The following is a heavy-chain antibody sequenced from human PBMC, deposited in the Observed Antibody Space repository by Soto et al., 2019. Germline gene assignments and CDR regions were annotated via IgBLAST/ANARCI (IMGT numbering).Heavy chain of an antibody. CDR2: IIPLLDIA. D-gene: IGHD5-12*01. CDR3: VRDSPIGSTYSGYDGIDY. V-gene: IGHV1-69*04. J-gene: IGHJ4*02. CDR1: GYTFTSYG. Sequence: GASVKVSCKASGYTFTSYGISWVRQAPGQGLEWMGRIIPLLDIANYAQKFQGRVTITADKSTSTAYMELNSLRSEDTAVYYCVRDSPIGSTYSGYDGIDYWGQGTLVTVYS.